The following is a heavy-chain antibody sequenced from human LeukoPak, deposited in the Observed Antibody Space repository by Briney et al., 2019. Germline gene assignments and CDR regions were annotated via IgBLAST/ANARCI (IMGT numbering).Heavy chain of an antibody. CDR2: INPNSGGT. CDR3: ARVVAAAARRYYFDY. J-gene: IGHJ4*02. D-gene: IGHD6-13*01. V-gene: IGHV1-2*02. Sequence: ASVKVSCEASRYTFTGYYLHWVRPAPGQGREWMGWINPNSGGTNYAQKFQGRVTMTKDTSISTAYMELSRLRSDDTAVYYCARVVAAAARRYYFDYWGQGTLVTVSS. CDR1: RYTFTGYY.